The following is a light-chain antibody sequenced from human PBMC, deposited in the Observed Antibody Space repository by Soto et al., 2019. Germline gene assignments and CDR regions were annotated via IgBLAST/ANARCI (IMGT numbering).Light chain of an antibody. Sequence: QYVLTQPPSVSGAPGQRVTISCTGSSSNIGAGYDVHWYQQLPGTAPKLLIFGNTNRPSGVPDRFSGSKSGTSASLAITGLQADDEADYYCQSSDSSLSGWVFGGGTKVTVL. V-gene: IGLV1-40*01. CDR3: QSSDSSLSGWV. J-gene: IGLJ3*02. CDR1: SSNIGAGYD. CDR2: GNT.